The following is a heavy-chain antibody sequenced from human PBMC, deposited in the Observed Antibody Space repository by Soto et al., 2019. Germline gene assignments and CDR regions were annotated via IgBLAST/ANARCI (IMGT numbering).Heavy chain of an antibody. J-gene: IGHJ6*02. CDR2: ISPYDGYT. Sequence: QVQLVQSGAEVKKPGASVKVSCKASGYTFASYGINWVRQAPGQGLEWLGWISPYDGYTHYAQILQGRVSMTTDTSXXTAYMELRSRRSDDTAMYYCARGGYYDSSGARNYYFYGMNVWGQGTTVTVSS. CDR3: ARGGYYDSSGARNYYFYGMNV. CDR1: GYTFASYG. V-gene: IGHV1-18*01. D-gene: IGHD3-22*01.